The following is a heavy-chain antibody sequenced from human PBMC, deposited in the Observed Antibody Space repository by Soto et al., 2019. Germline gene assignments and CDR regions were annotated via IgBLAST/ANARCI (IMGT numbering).Heavy chain of an antibody. CDR3: ARVPTP. D-gene: IGHD2-2*01. CDR2: IYHSGST. V-gene: IGHV4-30-2*01. CDR1: GGSISSGGYS. Sequence: PSETVSLTCAVSGGSISSGGYSWSWIRQPPGKGLEWIGYIYHSGSTYYNSSLKSRVTISVDRSKNQFSLKLSSVTAADTAVYYCARVPTPWGQGTLVTVSS. J-gene: IGHJ4*02.